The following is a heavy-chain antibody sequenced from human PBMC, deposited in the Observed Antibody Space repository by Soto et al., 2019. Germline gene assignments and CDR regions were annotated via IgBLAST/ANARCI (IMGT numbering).Heavy chain of an antibody. V-gene: IGHV1-69*01. CDR1: GGTFSSYA. D-gene: IGHD2-2*02. CDR3: ARSIVVVPAAIQKQVYYYYYGMDV. Sequence: QVQLVQSGAEVKKPGSSVKVSCKASGGTFSSYAISWVRQAPGQGREWMGGIIPIVGTANYAQKFQGRVTITADESTSTAYMELSSLRSEDTAVYYCARSIVVVPAAIQKQVYYYYYGMDVWGQGTTVTVSS. CDR2: IIPIVGTA. J-gene: IGHJ6*02.